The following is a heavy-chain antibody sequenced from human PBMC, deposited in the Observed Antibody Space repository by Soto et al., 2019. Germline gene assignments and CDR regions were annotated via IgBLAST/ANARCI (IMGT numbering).Heavy chain of an antibody. V-gene: IGHV4-4*07. J-gene: IGHJ6*02. CDR3: VRVINFRGIDV. CDR1: GVAISSYY. Sequence: QVQLQESGPGLLNPSATLSLTCSVSGVAISSYYWAWLRQPAGQGLKWVCPMSTSGTLNYNTSLKSRVTVSIDTFKHEFSLNLRSVTAADTAVYFCVRVINFRGIDVWGQGTTVTVS. CDR2: MSTSGTL.